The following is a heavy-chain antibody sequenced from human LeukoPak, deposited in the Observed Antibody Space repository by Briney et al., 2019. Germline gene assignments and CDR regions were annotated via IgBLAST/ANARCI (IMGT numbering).Heavy chain of an antibody. CDR2: IYYSGST. D-gene: IGHD3-3*01. Sequence: SETLSLTCTVSGGSISSYYWSWIRQPPGKGLEWIGYIYYSGSTNYNPSLKSRVTISVDTSKNQFSLKLSSVTAADTAVYYCVRAGVALGAFDIWGQGAMVTVSS. V-gene: IGHV4-59*01. CDR1: GGSISSYY. CDR3: VRAGVALGAFDI. J-gene: IGHJ3*02.